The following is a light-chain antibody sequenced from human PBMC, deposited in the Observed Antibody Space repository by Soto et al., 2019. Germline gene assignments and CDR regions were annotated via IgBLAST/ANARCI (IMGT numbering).Light chain of an antibody. CDR2: LNN. CDR1: TSNIGSNY. Sequence: QSAVTQPPSASGTPGQGVTISCSGRTSNIGSNYVYWYQQLPGTAPKLLIYLNNQRPSGVPDRFSGPKSGTSASLAISGLRSEDEADYFCAAWDDSLSGPVFGGGTQLTVL. V-gene: IGLV1-47*01. CDR3: AAWDDSLSGPV. J-gene: IGLJ2*01.